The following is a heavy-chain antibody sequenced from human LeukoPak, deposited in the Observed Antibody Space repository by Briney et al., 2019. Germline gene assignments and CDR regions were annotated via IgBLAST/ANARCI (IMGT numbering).Heavy chain of an antibody. V-gene: IGHV1-18*01. CDR1: GYSFASYA. J-gene: IGHJ4*02. CDR2: ISADSGKT. D-gene: IGHD2-15*01. CDR3: AGQKCSGGSCDREI. Sequence: ASVKVSCKAPGYSFASYAISWVRQAPGQGLEWMGWISADSGKTDYAQKFQGRVTMTTDTSTSTAYMELMGLRSDDTAVYYCAGQKCSGGSCDREIWGQGTLVTVSS.